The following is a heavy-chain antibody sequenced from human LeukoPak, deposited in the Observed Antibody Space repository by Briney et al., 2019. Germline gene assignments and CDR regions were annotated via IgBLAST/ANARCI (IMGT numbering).Heavy chain of an antibody. CDR2: IFGSGGSP. Sequence: GGSLRLPCEASGFTFGSHAMYWVRQAPGKGLEWVAGIFGSGGSPHYADPVKGRFTISRDNSRNTVYLQINSLRAEDTAVYYCGKTTVGYSSGQKPAWPVDYWGQGTLATVSS. J-gene: IGHJ4*02. CDR3: GKTTVGYSSGQKPAWPVDY. D-gene: IGHD5-18*01. V-gene: IGHV3-23*01. CDR1: GFTFGSHA.